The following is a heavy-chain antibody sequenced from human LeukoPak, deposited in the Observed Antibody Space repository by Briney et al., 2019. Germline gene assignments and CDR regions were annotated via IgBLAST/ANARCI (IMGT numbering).Heavy chain of an antibody. J-gene: IGHJ5*02. D-gene: IGHD3-10*01. V-gene: IGHV3-74*01. CDR1: GFTSSSYW. Sequence: GGSLRLSCAASGFTSSSYWMHWVRHVPGKGLVWVSRISGDGTARNYEDSVKGRFTISRDDAKNTVDLQMNSLRGEDTAVYYCVRGRGSYGWFDPWGQGTLVTVSS. CDR2: ISGDGTAR. CDR3: VRGRGSYGWFDP.